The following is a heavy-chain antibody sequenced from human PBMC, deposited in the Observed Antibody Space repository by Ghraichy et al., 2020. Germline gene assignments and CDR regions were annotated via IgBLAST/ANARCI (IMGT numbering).Heavy chain of an antibody. CDR1: GFTFENYA. J-gene: IGHJ6*02. D-gene: IGHD6-19*01. Sequence: GGSLRLSCTASGFTFENYAMHWVRQAPGKGLEWVSGISWSSGSIGYADSVKGRFTISRDNTNKSLYLQINSPRPDDTAVYYCGKEYIPHAAVAGTGGLDVWGQGTTVTVSS. CDR3: GKEYIPHAAVAGTGGLDV. V-gene: IGHV3-9*01. CDR2: ISWSSGSI.